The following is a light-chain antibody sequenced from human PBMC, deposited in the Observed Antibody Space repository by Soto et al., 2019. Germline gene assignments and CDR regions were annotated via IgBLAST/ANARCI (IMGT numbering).Light chain of an antibody. CDR3: RSYTGSSTYV. J-gene: IGLJ1*01. CDR2: DVS. Sequence: QSVLTQPASVSGSPGQSITISCTGTSSDVGGYNYVSWYQQHPGKAPKLMIYDVSNRPSGISNRFSGSKSGNTASLTISGLQAEDEADYYCRSYTGSSTYVFGPGTKVTVL. V-gene: IGLV2-14*01. CDR1: SSDVGGYNY.